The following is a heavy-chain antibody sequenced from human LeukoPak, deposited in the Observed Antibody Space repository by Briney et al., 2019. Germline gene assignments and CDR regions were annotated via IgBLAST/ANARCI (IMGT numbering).Heavy chain of an antibody. J-gene: IGHJ3*02. CDR2: IYHSGST. D-gene: IGHD3-22*01. V-gene: IGHV4-59*12. Sequence: PSETLSLTCTVSGGSINDFYWTWIRQPPGKGLEWIGEIYHSGSTNYNPSLKSRVTISVDKSKNQFSLKLSSVTAADTAVYYCARYYDSSGYPIHDAFDIWGQGTMVTVSS. CDR1: GGSINDFY. CDR3: ARYYDSSGYPIHDAFDI.